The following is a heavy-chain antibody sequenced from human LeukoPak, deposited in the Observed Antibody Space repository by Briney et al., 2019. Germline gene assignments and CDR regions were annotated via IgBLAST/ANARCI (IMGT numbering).Heavy chain of an antibody. J-gene: IGHJ4*02. CDR2: IRSKANSYAT. Sequence: GGSLKLSCAASGFTFSGSAMHWVRQASGKGLEWVGRIRSKANSYATAYAASVKGRFTISRDNSKNTLYLQMGSLRAEDMAVYYCAREETGSYAYWGQGTLVTVSS. CDR1: GFTFSGSA. V-gene: IGHV3-73*01. D-gene: IGHD1-26*01. CDR3: AREETGSYAY.